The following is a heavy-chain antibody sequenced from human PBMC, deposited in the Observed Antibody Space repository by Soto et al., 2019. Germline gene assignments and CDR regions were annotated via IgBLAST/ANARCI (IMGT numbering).Heavy chain of an antibody. J-gene: IGHJ6*02. CDR2: IVPMLGTP. CDR1: GGTFDNFI. D-gene: IGHD1-26*01. V-gene: IGHV1-69*01. Sequence: QVQLVQSGAEVKEPGSSVRVSCKASGGTFDNFIMNWVRQTPGQGLEWMGGIVPMLGTPTYAEKFKGRVTISATGSTSTMYMEVTSLRSEDTAIYYCARNGTYSSSLSQYSGRDVWGQGTTVTVSS. CDR3: ARNGTYSSSLSQYSGRDV.